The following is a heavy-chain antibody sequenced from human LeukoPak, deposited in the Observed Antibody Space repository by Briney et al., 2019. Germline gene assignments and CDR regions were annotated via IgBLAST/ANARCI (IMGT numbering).Heavy chain of an antibody. CDR2: FDPEDGET. CDR3: ATGAFSSGWLDY. D-gene: IGHD6-19*01. V-gene: IGHV1-24*01. J-gene: IGHJ4*02. Sequence: RASVKVSCKVSGYTLTELSMHWVRQAPGTGLEWMGGFDPEDGETIYAQKFQGRVTMTEDTSTDTAYMELSSLRSEDTAVYYCATGAFSSGWLDYWGQGTLVTVSS. CDR1: GYTLTELS.